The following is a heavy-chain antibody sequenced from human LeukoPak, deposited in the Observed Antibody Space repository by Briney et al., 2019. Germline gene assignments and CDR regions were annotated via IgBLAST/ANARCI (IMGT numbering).Heavy chain of an antibody. CDR3: ARVGGNSGGWLDP. J-gene: IGHJ5*02. V-gene: IGHV4-59*01. CDR1: GGSISSYY. D-gene: IGHD4-23*01. Sequence: SETLSLTCTVSGGSISSYYWSWIRQPPGKGLEWIGYIYYSGSTNYNPSLKSRVTISVDTSKNQFSLKLSSVTAADTAVYYCARVGGNSGGWLDPWGQGTLVTVSS. CDR2: IYYSGST.